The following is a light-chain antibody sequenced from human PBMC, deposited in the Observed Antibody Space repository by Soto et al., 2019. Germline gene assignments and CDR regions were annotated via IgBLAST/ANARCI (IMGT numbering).Light chain of an antibody. V-gene: IGKV3-15*01. J-gene: IGKJ1*01. Sequence: EIVMTQSPATLSVSVGERATLTCRASQSVTSYLAWYQQKPGQAPRLLIYGASTRHSGVPARFSGSGSGTEFTLTISSLQSEDFAAYYCQQYNNWPRTFGEGTKVDIK. CDR3: QQYNNWPRT. CDR1: QSVTSY. CDR2: GAS.